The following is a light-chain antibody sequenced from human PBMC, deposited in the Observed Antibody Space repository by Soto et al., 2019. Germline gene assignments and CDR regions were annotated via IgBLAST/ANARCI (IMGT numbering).Light chain of an antibody. CDR2: GVT. V-gene: IGLV2-14*03. Sequence: QSALTQPASMSGSPGQSITISCTGTSGDVGFYDFVSWYQQHPGKVPRLIIYGVTKRPSGVSHRFSGSKSGNTASLTISGLQVEGEADYSCASYTGSSTYVFGGGTQLTVL. J-gene: IGLJ3*02. CDR3: ASYTGSSTYV. CDR1: SGDVGFYDF.